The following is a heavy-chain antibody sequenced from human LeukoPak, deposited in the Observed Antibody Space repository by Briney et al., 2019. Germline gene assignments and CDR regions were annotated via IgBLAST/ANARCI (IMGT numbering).Heavy chain of an antibody. V-gene: IGHV1-18*01. D-gene: IGHD6-19*01. Sequence: ASVKVSCKASGYTFTSYGINWVRQAPGQGLEWMGWINPNSGGTNYAQKLQGRVTMTTDTSTSTAYMELRSLRSDDTAVYYCARAPNIAVAGDDYWGQGTLVTVSS. CDR1: GYTFTSYG. J-gene: IGHJ4*02. CDR2: INPNSGGT. CDR3: ARAPNIAVAGDDY.